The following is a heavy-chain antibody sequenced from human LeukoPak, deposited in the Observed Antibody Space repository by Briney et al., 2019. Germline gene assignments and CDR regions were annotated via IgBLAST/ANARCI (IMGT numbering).Heavy chain of an antibody. D-gene: IGHD2-2*01. CDR1: GFTFSSYA. Sequence: GGSLRLSCAASGFTFSSYAMSCVRQAPGKGLEWGSAISGSGGSTYYADSVKGRFTISRDNSKNTLYLQMNSLRAEDTAVYCCAKDRDIVVVPAAHNWFDPWGQGTLVTVSS. CDR3: AKDRDIVVVPAAHNWFDP. CDR2: ISGSGGST. J-gene: IGHJ5*02. V-gene: IGHV3-23*01.